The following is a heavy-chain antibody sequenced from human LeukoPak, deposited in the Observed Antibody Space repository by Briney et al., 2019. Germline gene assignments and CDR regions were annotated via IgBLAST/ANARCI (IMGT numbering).Heavy chain of an antibody. CDR2: IYTSGST. D-gene: IGHD3-9*01. CDR1: GGSSSSGSYY. Sequence: SETLSLTCTVSGGSSSSGSYYWSWIRQPAGKGLEWIGRIYTSGSTNYNPSLKSRVTISVDTSKNQFSLKLSSVTAADTAVYYCARQDDILTGYYYWGQGTLVTVSS. V-gene: IGHV4-61*02. J-gene: IGHJ4*02. CDR3: ARQDDILTGYYY.